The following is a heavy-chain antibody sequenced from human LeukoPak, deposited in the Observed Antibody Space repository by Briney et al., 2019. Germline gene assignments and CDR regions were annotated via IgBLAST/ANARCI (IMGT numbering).Heavy chain of an antibody. CDR1: GDSISRSTYY. D-gene: IGHD6-25*01. CDR2: VYYGRSP. CDR3: ARSSGTGTFSY. V-gene: IGHV4-39*02. Sequence: PSETLSLTCTVSGDSISRSTYYWAWIRQPPGKGLEWIGSVYYGRSPHFNPSLESRATISVDTFKNHFSLKMSSVTAADTAVYYCARSSGTGTFSYWGQGTLVTVSS. J-gene: IGHJ4*02.